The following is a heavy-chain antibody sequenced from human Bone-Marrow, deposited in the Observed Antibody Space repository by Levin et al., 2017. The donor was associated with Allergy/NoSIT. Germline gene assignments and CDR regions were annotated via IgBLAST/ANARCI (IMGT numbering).Heavy chain of an antibody. J-gene: IGHJ4*02. D-gene: IGHD6-13*01. Sequence: LSLPCAASGFTFRSYGMHWVRQAPGKGLEWVAVIWYDGSNKYYADSVKGRFTISRDNSKNTLYLQMNSLRAEDTAVYYCARAPRQQLDYWGQGTLVTVSS. CDR3: ARAPRQQLDY. V-gene: IGHV3-33*01. CDR2: IWYDGSNK. CDR1: GFTFRSYG.